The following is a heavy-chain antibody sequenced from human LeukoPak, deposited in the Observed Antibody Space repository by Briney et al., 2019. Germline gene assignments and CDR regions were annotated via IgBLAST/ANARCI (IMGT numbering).Heavy chain of an antibody. CDR1: GGSISSYY. Sequence: SETLSLTCTVSGGSISSYYWSWIRQPPGKGLEWIGYIYYSGSTNYNPSFKSRVTISVDMSTRQISLKLSSVTAADTAVYYCARAVGGDGSGSLWGPGTLVTVSS. V-gene: IGHV4-59*01. J-gene: IGHJ4*02. CDR3: ARAVGGDGSGSL. D-gene: IGHD3-10*01. CDR2: IYYSGST.